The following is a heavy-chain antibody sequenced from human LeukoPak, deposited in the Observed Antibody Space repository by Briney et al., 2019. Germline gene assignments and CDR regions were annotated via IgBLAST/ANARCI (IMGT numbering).Heavy chain of an antibody. CDR3: AKTPHSYGDYADYFDY. V-gene: IGHV3-23*01. D-gene: IGHD4-17*01. J-gene: IGHJ4*02. CDR2: ISGSGGST. Sequence: GGSLRLSCAASGFTFSSYAMSWVRQAPGKGLEWVSAISGSGGSTYYADSVKGRFTISRDNYKHTLYLQMNSLRAEDTAVYYCAKTPHSYGDYADYFDYWGQGTLVTVSS. CDR1: GFTFSSYA.